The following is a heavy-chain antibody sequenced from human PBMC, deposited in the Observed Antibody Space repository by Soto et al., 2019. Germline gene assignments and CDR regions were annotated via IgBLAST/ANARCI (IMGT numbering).Heavy chain of an antibody. CDR1: GASIINYY. J-gene: IGHJ5*02. V-gene: IGHV4-59*01. CDR2: VSNTATT. CDR3: ARFSPPRKSYDSNPRWFDP. Sequence: SETLSLTCTVSGASIINYYWAWIRQSPGGGLESIGYVSNTATTTYNPSLKNRVTISVDASKSQFYLKLRSVTAADTAVYYCARFSPPRKSYDSNPRWFDPWGHGIRVTVSS. D-gene: IGHD3-22*01.